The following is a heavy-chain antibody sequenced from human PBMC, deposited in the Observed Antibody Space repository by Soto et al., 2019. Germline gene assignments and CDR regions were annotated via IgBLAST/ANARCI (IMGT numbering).Heavy chain of an antibody. Sequence: GGSLRLSCAASGFTFSDYYMSWIRQAPGKGLEWVSYISSSGSTIYYADSVKGRFTISRDNAKNSLYLQMNSLRAEDTAVYYCARVMDYGDYESAFDIWGQGTMVTVSS. CDR3: ARVMDYGDYESAFDI. CDR2: ISSSGSTI. CDR1: GFTFSDYY. V-gene: IGHV3-11*01. D-gene: IGHD4-17*01. J-gene: IGHJ3*02.